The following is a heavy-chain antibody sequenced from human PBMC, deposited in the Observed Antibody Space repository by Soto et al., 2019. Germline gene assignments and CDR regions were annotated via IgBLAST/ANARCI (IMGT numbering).Heavy chain of an antibody. Sequence: QPGGSLRLSCAASGFTFSSYAMHWVRQAPGKGLEWVAVISYDGSNKYYADSVKGRFTISRDNSKNTLYLQMNSLRAEDTAVYYCASHLDDWGQGTLVTVSS. CDR2: ISYDGSNK. CDR3: ASHLDD. V-gene: IGHV3-30-3*01. CDR1: GFTFSSYA. J-gene: IGHJ4*02.